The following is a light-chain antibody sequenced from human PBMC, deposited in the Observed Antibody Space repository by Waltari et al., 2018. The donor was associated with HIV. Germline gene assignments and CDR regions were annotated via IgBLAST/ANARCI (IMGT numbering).Light chain of an antibody. CDR2: GAS. J-gene: IGKJ2*01. Sequence: ESVLTQSPGTLSLSSGERATLSCRASESVDSSYLAWYRQRRGQAPRLLIYGASTRAAGIPDRFTGSGSGTDFTLTISRLEAEDFAVYYCQHFNTFGQGTKVEIK. CDR3: QHFNT. CDR1: ESVDSSY. V-gene: IGKV3-20*01.